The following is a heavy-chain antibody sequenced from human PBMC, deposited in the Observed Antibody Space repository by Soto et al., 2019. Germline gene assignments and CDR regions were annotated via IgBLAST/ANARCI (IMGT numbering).Heavy chain of an antibody. V-gene: IGHV1-8*01. CDR1: GYTFTSYD. Sequence: QVQLVQSGAEVKKPGASVKVSCKASGYTFTSYDINWVRQATGQGLEGMGLMNPNSGNTGYAQKFQGRVTMTRNTSXSTAXMELSSLRSEXTAVYYCAREYSSGWSKDWGQGTLVTVSS. CDR2: MNPNSGNT. D-gene: IGHD6-19*01. CDR3: AREYSSGWSKD. J-gene: IGHJ4*02.